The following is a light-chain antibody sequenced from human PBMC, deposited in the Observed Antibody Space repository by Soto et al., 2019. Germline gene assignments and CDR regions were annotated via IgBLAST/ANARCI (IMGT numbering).Light chain of an antibody. V-gene: IGLV2-8*01. Sequence: QSALTQPPSASGSPGQSVTISCTGTSSDVGGYNYVSWYQQHPGKAPKLMIYEFSKRPSGVPDRFSGSKSGNTASLTVSGLQAEDEADYYCSSYAGSIWVFGGGTKVTVL. CDR3: SSYAGSIWV. CDR1: SSDVGGYNY. CDR2: EFS. J-gene: IGLJ3*02.